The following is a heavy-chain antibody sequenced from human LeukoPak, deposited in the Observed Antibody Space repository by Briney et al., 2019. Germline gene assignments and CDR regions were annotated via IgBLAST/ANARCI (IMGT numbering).Heavy chain of an antibody. CDR3: ARDPVEWELLLDY. Sequence: GGSLRLSCAASGFSPFNNAIDWVRQAPGKRLEWVANMNIDGSEKYYADSAKGRFTISRDNARNSVYLQMNSLRVEDTAVYYCARDPVEWELLLDYWGQGTLVTVSS. V-gene: IGHV3-7*01. D-gene: IGHD1-26*01. CDR1: GFSPFNNA. CDR2: MNIDGSEK. J-gene: IGHJ4*02.